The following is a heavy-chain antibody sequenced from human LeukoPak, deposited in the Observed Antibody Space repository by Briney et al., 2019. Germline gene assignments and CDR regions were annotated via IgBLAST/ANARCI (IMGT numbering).Heavy chain of an antibody. J-gene: IGHJ3*02. Sequence: PGGSLRLSCAASGITFSNYWMNWVRQAPGKGLEWVANIKGDGSETYYVDSVKGRFTTSRDNAKNSLYLQMNSLRAEDTAVYYCAREGYRGAFDIWGQGTMVTVSS. D-gene: IGHD3-10*01. CDR1: GITFSNYW. CDR3: AREGYRGAFDI. CDR2: IKGDGSET. V-gene: IGHV3-7*05.